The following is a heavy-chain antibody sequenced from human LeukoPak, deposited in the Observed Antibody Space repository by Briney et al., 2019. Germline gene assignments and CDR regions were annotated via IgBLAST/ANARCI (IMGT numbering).Heavy chain of an antibody. D-gene: IGHD6-13*01. J-gene: IGHJ3*02. CDR2: ISWNSGSK. CDR3: AKGYSSSGTDAFDI. V-gene: IGHV3-9*01. CDR1: GFTFDDYA. Sequence: GGSLRLSCAASGFTFDDYAMHWVRQVPGKGLEWVPGISWNSGSKGYADSVKGRFTISRDNAKNSLYLQMNSLRAEDTALYYCAKGYSSSGTDAFDIWGQGTMVTVSS.